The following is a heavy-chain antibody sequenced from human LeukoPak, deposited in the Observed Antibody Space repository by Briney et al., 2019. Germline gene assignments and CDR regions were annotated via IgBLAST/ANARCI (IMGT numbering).Heavy chain of an antibody. CDR2: IYTSGST. V-gene: IGHV4-61*02. CDR1: GGSISSGSYY. J-gene: IGHJ4*02. CDR3: ARGAYCGGDCYLDY. Sequence: SQTLSLTCTVSGGSISSGSYYWSWIRQPAGKGLEWIGRIYTSGSTNYNPSLKSRVTTSVDTSKNQFSLKLSSVTAADTAVYYCARGAYCGGDCYLDYWGQGTLVTVSS. D-gene: IGHD2-21*02.